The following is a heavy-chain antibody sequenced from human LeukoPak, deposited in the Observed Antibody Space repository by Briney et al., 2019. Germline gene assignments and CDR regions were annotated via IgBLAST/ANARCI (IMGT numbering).Heavy chain of an antibody. CDR2: ISAYNGNT. J-gene: IGHJ6*02. D-gene: IGHD1-7*01. CDR3: ARDWPGTTYGYYYHGMDV. Sequence: ASVTVSCKASGYTFTSYGISWVRQAPGQGLEWMGWISAYNGNTNYAQKLQGRVTMTTDTSTSTAYMELRSLRSDDTAVYYCARDWPGTTYGYYYHGMDVWGQGTTVTVSS. V-gene: IGHV1-18*01. CDR1: GYTFTSYG.